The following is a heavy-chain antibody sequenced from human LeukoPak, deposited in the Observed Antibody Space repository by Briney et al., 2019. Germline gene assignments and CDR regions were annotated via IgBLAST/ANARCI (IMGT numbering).Heavy chain of an antibody. CDR3: ARGVTTLLTVDV. V-gene: IGHV3-23*01. D-gene: IGHD4-11*01. CDR2: ISGSGGTA. Sequence: GGSLRLSCAASGFTVSSNYMSWVRQAPGKGLEWVSAISGSGGTAYYADSVKGRFTISRDNSKNTLYLQMNSLRAEDTAVYYCARGVTTLLTVDVWGKGTTVTVSS. J-gene: IGHJ6*04. CDR1: GFTVSSNY.